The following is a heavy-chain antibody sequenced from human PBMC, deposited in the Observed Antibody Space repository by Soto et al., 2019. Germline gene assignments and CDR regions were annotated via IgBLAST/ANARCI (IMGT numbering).Heavy chain of an antibody. CDR2: IYYSGST. CDR3: PRRPRVWFGELGFEYQQGMDV. D-gene: IGHD3-10*01. V-gene: IGHV4-39*01. J-gene: IGHJ6*02. CDR1: GGSISGNSYY. Sequence: SETLSLTCTVSGGSISGNSYYWAWIRQPPGKGLEWIGNIYYSGSTYYNPSLKSRVTISVDTSKNQFSLKLSSVTAADTAVYYCPRRPRVWFGELGFEYQQGMDVWGQANTVTVYS.